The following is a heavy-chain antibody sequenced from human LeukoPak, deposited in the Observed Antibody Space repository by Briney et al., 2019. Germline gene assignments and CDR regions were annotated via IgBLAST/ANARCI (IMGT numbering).Heavy chain of an antibody. CDR1: GGSFSGYY. Sequence: SETLSLTCAVYGGSFSGYYWSWIRQPPGKGLEWIGEINHSGSTNYNPSLKSRVTISVDTSKNQFSLKLSSVTAADTAVYYCARYYYYYGMDVWGQGTTVTVSS. V-gene: IGHV4-34*01. J-gene: IGHJ6*02. CDR2: INHSGST. CDR3: ARYYYYYGMDV.